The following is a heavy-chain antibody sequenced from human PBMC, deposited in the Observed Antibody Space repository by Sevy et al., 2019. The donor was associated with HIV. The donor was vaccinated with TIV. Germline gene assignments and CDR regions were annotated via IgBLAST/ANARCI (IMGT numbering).Heavy chain of an antibody. CDR3: ASGSGYYDSSDAFDI. D-gene: IGHD3-22*01. CDR1: GGSISSSSYY. J-gene: IGHJ3*02. Sequence: SETLSLTCTVSGGSISSSSYYWGWIRQPPGKGLEWIGSIYYSGSTNYNPSLKSRVTISVDTSKNQFSLKLSSVTAADTAVYYCASGSGYYDSSDAFDIWGQGTMVTVSS. V-gene: IGHV4-39*01. CDR2: IYYSGST.